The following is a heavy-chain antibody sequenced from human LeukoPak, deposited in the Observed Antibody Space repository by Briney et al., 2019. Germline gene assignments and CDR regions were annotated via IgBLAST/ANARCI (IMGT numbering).Heavy chain of an antibody. Sequence: ASVKVSCKASGYAFTSYGISWVRQAPGQGLEWMGWVSTYNGNTKYAQNLQGRVTTTTDTSTSTAYMELRSLRSDDTAMYYCARQSTGSYYSPIDYWGQGTLVTVSS. V-gene: IGHV1-18*01. CDR2: VSTYNGNT. CDR3: ARQSTGSYYSPIDY. D-gene: IGHD1-26*01. CDR1: GYAFTSYG. J-gene: IGHJ4*02.